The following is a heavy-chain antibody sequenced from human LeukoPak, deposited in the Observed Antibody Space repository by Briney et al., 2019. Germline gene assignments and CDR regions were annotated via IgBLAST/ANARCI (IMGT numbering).Heavy chain of an antibody. CDR1: SXXG. V-gene: IGHV3-30*18. CDR2: ISYDGSNK. D-gene: IGHD3-22*01. J-gene: IGHJ4*02. CDR3: AKGEVISFSL. Sequence: SXXGMHWVXQAXGKGLEWVAVISYDGSNKYYADSVKGRFTISRDNSKNTLYLQMNSLRAEDTAVYYCAKGEVISFSLWGQGTLVTVSS.